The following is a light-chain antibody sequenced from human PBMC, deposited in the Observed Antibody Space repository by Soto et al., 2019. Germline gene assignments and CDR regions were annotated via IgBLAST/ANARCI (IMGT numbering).Light chain of an antibody. Sequence: EIVLTQFPDTLSLSPGERATLSCRASQSVRNSYLAWYQQRPVQAPRLLIYGADSRDTGIPDRFSGSGSDINVTPLLSSMAPGDFAVYYCLRYGSSPRYTFGQG. CDR3: LRYGSSPRYT. J-gene: IGKJ2*01. V-gene: IGKV3-20*01. CDR2: GAD. CDR1: QSVRNSY.